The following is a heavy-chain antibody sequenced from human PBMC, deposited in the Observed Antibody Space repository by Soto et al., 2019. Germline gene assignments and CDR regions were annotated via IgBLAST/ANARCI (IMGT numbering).Heavy chain of an antibody. J-gene: IGHJ6*02. D-gene: IGHD6-6*01. CDR2: MYHSGIT. CDR1: GYSIRSGYF. V-gene: IGHV4-38-2*01. CDR3: ARSMYSTSAQPYYGMDV. Sequence: KPSETLSLTCAVSGYSIRSGYFWGWIRQPPGQGLEWIGSMYHSGITYDNLSLTSRVTISVDTSKNQLSLKLSSATAADTAVYYCARSMYSTSAQPYYGMDVWGQGTTVTVSS.